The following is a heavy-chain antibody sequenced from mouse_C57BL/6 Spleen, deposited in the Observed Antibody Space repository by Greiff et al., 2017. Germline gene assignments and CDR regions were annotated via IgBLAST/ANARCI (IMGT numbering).Heavy chain of an antibody. J-gene: IGHJ1*03. Sequence: EVHLVQSGGGLVKPGGSLKLSCAASGFTFSSYAMSWVRQTPEKRLEWVGTISDGGSYTYYPDNVKGRFTISRDNAKNNPYLQMSQLKSEDTAVYYCARGTNWYFGVWGTGTTVTVAS. CDR2: ISDGGSYT. CDR1: GFTFSSYA. D-gene: IGHD1-3*01. V-gene: IGHV5-4*01. CDR3: ARGTNWYFGV.